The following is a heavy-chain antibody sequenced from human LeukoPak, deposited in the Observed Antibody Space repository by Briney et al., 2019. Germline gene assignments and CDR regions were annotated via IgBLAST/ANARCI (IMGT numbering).Heavy chain of an antibody. CDR1: GFTFNNYW. V-gene: IGHV3-74*01. D-gene: IGHD1-26*01. Sequence: GGSLRLSCAASGFTFNNYWMHWVRQAPGKGLVWVSRSNSDGSSTSYADSVRGRFTVSRDNAKNTLYPQMNGRSADDTAVFYCARGRGYTGSPVDYWGQGTLVTVSS. J-gene: IGHJ4*02. CDR2: SNSDGSST. CDR3: ARGRGYTGSPVDY.